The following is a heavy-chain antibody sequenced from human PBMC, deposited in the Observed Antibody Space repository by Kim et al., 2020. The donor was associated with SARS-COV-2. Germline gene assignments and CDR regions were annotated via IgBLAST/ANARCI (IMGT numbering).Heavy chain of an antibody. CDR1: GFTFSSYA. V-gene: IGHV3-30-3*01. CDR3: ARDKATIFGVVIAAYYYGMDV. J-gene: IGHJ6*02. Sequence: GGSLRLSCAASGFTFSSYAMHWVRQAPGKGLEWVAVISYDGSNKYYADSVKGRFTISRDNSKNTLYLQMNSLRAEDTAVYYCARDKATIFGVVIAAYYYGMDVWGQGTTVTVSS. CDR2: ISYDGSNK. D-gene: IGHD3-3*01.